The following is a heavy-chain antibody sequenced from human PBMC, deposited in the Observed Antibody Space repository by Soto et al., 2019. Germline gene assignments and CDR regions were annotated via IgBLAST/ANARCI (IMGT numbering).Heavy chain of an antibody. D-gene: IGHD3-16*01. Sequence: QVQLQESGPGLVKPSQTLCLTCTVSGGSISSGGYYWSWIRQHPGKGLEWIGYIYYSGSTYYNPSRKSRVTIPVDTSKNQFSLKLSSVTAADTAVYYCAGFEMGDPQFDPWGQGTLVTVSS. V-gene: IGHV4-31*03. J-gene: IGHJ5*02. CDR2: IYYSGST. CDR1: GGSISSGGYY. CDR3: AGFEMGDPQFDP.